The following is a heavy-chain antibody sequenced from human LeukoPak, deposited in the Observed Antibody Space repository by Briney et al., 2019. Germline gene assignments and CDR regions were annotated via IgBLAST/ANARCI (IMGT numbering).Heavy chain of an antibody. J-gene: IGHJ5*02. CDR1: GFTFSSYA. CDR2: ISGSGGST. D-gene: IGHD5-24*01. CDR3: ATGTEHRILKKTRERNWFDP. Sequence: GGSLRLSCAASGFTFSSYAMSWVRQAPGKGLEWVSAISGSGGSTYYADSVKGRFTISRDNSKNTLYLQMNSLRAEDTAVYYCATGTEHRILKKTRERNWFDPWGQGTLVTVSS. V-gene: IGHV3-23*01.